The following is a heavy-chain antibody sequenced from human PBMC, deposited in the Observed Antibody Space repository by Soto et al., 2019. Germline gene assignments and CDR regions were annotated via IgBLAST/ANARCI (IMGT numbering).Heavy chain of an antibody. CDR3: ERGDGSGSYYSY. CDR1: GGSISSGGYY. V-gene: IGHV4-31*03. Sequence: SETLSLTCTVSGGSISSGGYYWSWIRQHPGKGLEWIGYIYYSGSTYYNPSLKSRVTISVDTSKNQFSLKLSSVTAADTAVYYCERGDGSGSYYSYWGQGTLVTVSS. CDR2: IYYSGST. J-gene: IGHJ4*02. D-gene: IGHD3-10*01.